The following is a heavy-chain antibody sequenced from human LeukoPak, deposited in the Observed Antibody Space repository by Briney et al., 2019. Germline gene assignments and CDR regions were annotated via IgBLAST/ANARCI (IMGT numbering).Heavy chain of an antibody. V-gene: IGHV4-39*01. Sequence: SETLSLTCTVSGGSISSSSYYWGWIRQPPGKGLEWIGTIYYSGTTYYTPSLKSRVTISIDTSKNQFSLKLSSVTAADTAVYYCARLVGAATDPFDYWGQGTLVTVSS. CDR1: GGSISSSSYY. CDR2: IYYSGTT. D-gene: IGHD1-26*01. J-gene: IGHJ4*02. CDR3: ARLVGAATDPFDY.